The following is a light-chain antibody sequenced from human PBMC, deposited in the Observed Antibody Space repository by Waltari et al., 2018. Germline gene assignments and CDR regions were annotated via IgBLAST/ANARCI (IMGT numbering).Light chain of an antibody. CDR1: QDISNY. J-gene: IGKJ3*01. CDR2: DAA. Sequence: DIQMTQSPSSLSPSVVDRVPITCQASQDISNYLNWYQQKPGRAPKPLNYDAANLETGVPSRFSGSGSGTDFTFTISSLQPEDIATYYCQQYDNLPPLFTFGPGTKVDIK. CDR3: QQYDNLPPLFT. V-gene: IGKV1-33*01.